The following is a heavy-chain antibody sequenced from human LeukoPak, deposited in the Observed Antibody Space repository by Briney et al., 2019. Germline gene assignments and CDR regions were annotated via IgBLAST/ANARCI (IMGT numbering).Heavy chain of an antibody. Sequence: PGGSLRLSCAASGFTFSSYAMHWVRQAPGKGLEWVAVTSYDGSNKYYADSVKGRFTTSRDNSKNTLYLQMNSLRAEDTAVYYCARGLEYSSSSDYWGQGTLVTVSS. J-gene: IGHJ4*02. CDR2: TSYDGSNK. CDR1: GFTFSSYA. CDR3: ARGLEYSSSSDY. V-gene: IGHV3-30-3*01. D-gene: IGHD6-6*01.